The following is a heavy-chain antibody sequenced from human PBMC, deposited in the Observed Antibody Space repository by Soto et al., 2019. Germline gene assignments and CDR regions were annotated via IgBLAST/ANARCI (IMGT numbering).Heavy chain of an antibody. V-gene: IGHV1-18*01. J-gene: IGHJ6*02. CDR3: ARVNRLSPSLLRMAV. Sequence: ASVKVSCKASGYTFTNFGLSWVRQAPGQGLEWMGWISDNSGNTNYAQKFQGRVSMTTDTSTSTAYMELRSLRSDDTAVYYCARVNRLSPSLLRMAVWGQGTTVTVSS. CDR2: ISDNSGNT. CDR1: GYTFTNFG. D-gene: IGHD1-26*01.